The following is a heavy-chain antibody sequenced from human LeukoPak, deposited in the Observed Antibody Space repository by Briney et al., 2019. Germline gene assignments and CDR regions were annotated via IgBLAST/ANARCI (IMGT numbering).Heavy chain of an antibody. V-gene: IGHV4-59*12. Sequence: SETLSLTCTVSGGSISSYYWSWIRQPPGKGLEWIGYIYHSGSTYYNPSLKSRVTISVDRSKNQFSLKLSSVTAADTAVYYCARARSSWPDYWGQGTLVTVSS. CDR2: IYHSGST. J-gene: IGHJ4*02. CDR3: ARARSSWPDY. CDR1: GGSISSYY. D-gene: IGHD6-13*01.